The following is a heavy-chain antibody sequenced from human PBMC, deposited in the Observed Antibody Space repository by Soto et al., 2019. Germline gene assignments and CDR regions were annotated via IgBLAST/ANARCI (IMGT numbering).Heavy chain of an antibody. CDR2: IYPGDSDT. V-gene: IGHV5-51*01. CDR1: GYSFTSYW. CDR3: ARHISEWQQLGGRFDP. Sequence: PGESLKISCKGSGYSFTSYWIGWVRQMPGKGLEWMGIIYPGDSDTRHSPSFQGQVTISADKSISTAYLQWSSLKASDTAMYYCARHISEWQQLGGRFDPWGQGTLVTVSS. J-gene: IGHJ5*02. D-gene: IGHD6-13*01.